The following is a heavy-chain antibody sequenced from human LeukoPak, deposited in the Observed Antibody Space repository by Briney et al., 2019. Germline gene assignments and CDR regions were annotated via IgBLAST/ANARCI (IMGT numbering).Heavy chain of an antibody. CDR2: ISSSRSYI. CDR1: GFTFSSYS. J-gene: IGHJ4*02. V-gene: IGHV3-21*01. CDR3: ARSEGYCSSTSCFSPIDY. Sequence: GGSLRLSCAASGFTFSSYSMNWVRQAPGKGLKWVSSISSSRSYIYYADSVKGRFTISRDNAKNSLYLQMNSLRAEDTAVYYCARSEGYCSSTSCFSPIDYWGQGTLVTVSS. D-gene: IGHD2-2*01.